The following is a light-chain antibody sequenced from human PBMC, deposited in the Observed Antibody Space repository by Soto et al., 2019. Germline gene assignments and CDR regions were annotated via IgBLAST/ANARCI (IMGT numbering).Light chain of an antibody. CDR3: QQYDNHPFALT. CDR2: DAS. CDR1: QDIRNY. Sequence: DIQMTQSPSSLSASVGDRVTITCQASQDIRNYLNWYQQKPGKAPKLLIYDASNLETGVPSRFSGSGSGTDFTFTISSLQPEDIATYYCQQYDNHPFALTFGGGTKVEIK. J-gene: IGKJ4*01. V-gene: IGKV1-33*01.